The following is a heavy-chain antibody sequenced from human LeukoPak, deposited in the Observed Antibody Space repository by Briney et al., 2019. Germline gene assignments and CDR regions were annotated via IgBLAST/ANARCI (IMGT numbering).Heavy chain of an antibody. Sequence: GGSLRLSCAASGFTFSDYYMSWIRQAPGKGLEWVSYISSSSSYTNYADSVKGRFTISRDNAKNSLYLQMNSLRAEDTAVYYCARDIAVAGTDYYGMDVWGKGTTVSDCS. CDR3: ARDIAVAGTDYYGMDV. CDR2: ISSSSSYT. D-gene: IGHD6-19*01. J-gene: IGHJ6*04. V-gene: IGHV3-11*06. CDR1: GFTFSDYY.